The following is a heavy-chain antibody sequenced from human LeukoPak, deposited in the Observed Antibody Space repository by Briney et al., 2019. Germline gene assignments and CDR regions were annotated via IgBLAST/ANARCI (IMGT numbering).Heavy chain of an antibody. CDR3: AREAFLWFGGNFGC. CDR1: GFTVSSNY. D-gene: IGHD3-10*01. Sequence: SGGSLRLSCAASGFTVSSNYMNWVRQAPGKGLEWVSVLYSGGTTYYADSVKGRFTVSRDNSKNTLYLQMNSLRAEDTAVYYCAREAFLWFGGNFGCWGQGTLVTVSS. V-gene: IGHV3-66*01. CDR2: LYSGGTT. J-gene: IGHJ4*02.